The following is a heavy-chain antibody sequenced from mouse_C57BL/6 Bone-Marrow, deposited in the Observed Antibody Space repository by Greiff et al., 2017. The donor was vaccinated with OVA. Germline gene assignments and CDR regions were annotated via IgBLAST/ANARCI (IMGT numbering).Heavy chain of an antibody. CDR2: ITPSNGCT. D-gene: IGHD1-1*01. Sequence: QVQLQQPGTELVKPGASVKLSCKASGYTFTSYWMHWVKQRPGQGLEWIGNITPSNGCTNYNEKFKSKATLTVDKSSSTAYMQLSSLTSEDSAVYCCARGTTVVATNDYWGQGTTLTVSS. J-gene: IGHJ2*01. CDR1: GYTFTSYW. CDR3: ARGTTVVATNDY. V-gene: IGHV1-53*01.